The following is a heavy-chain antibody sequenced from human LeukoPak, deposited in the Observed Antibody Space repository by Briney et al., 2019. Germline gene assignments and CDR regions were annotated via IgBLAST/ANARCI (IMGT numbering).Heavy chain of an antibody. CDR1: GGSISSYY. CDR2: IYTSGST. CDR3: ARDRYYYDSSSCRFDY. D-gene: IGHD3-22*01. Sequence: KPSETLSLTCSVSGGSISSYYWSWIRQPAGKGLEWIGRIYTSGSTNYNPSLKSRVTMPVDTSKNQFSLKLSSVTAADTAVYYCARDRYYYDSSSCRFDYWGRGTLVTVSS. J-gene: IGHJ4*02. V-gene: IGHV4-4*07.